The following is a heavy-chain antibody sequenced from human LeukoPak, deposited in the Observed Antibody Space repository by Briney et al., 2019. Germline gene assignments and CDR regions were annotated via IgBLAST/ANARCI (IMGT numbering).Heavy chain of an antibody. Sequence: GGSLRLSCEASGFTFNNYAMSWVRQAPGKGLEWVSSIGGSGGRTLYGDSVKGRFTISRDNSQNTLYLQMSSLSAEDTAVYYCAKELWDLEYSLVVEYFQYWGQGILVTVSS. J-gene: IGHJ1*01. D-gene: IGHD3-3*01. V-gene: IGHV3-23*01. CDR1: GFTFNNYA. CDR2: IGGSGGRT. CDR3: AKELWDLEYSLVVEYFQY.